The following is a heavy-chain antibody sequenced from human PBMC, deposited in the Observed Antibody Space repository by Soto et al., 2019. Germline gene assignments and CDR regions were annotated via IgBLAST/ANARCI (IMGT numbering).Heavy chain of an antibody. CDR1: GFTFSDYY. J-gene: IGHJ4*02. CDR3: ARVPPNGDIVAMSFDY. V-gene: IGHV3-11*06. CDR2: ISSSSSYT. D-gene: IGHD5-12*01. Sequence: GGSLRLSCAASGFTFSDYYMSWVRQAPGKGLEWVSYISSSSSYTNYADSVKGRFTISRDNAKNSLYLQMNSLRAEDTAVYYCARVPPNGDIVAMSFDYWGQGTLVTSPQ.